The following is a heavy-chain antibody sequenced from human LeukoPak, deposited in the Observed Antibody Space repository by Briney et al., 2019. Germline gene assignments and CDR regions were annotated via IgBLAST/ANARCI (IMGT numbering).Heavy chain of an antibody. CDR2: IYTSGST. CDR3: AREYGSGSYYIGYYYMDV. J-gene: IGHJ6*03. CDR1: GGSISSYY. V-gene: IGHV4-4*07. D-gene: IGHD3-10*01. Sequence: SETLSLTCTVSGGSISSYYWSWIRQPAGKGLEWIGRIYTSGSTNYNPSLKSRVTISVDTSKNQFSLKLSSVTAADTAVYYCAREYGSGSYYIGYYYMDVWGKGTTVTISS.